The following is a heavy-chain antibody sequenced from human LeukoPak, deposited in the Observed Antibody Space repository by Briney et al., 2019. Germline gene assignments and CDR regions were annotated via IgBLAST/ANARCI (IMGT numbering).Heavy chain of an antibody. D-gene: IGHD3-22*01. J-gene: IGHJ4*02. V-gene: IGHV4-59*01. CDR2: IYYSGNT. CDR1: GSSISRYY. CDR3: ARALGDRSGYYSLFDY. Sequence: SETLSLTCTVSGSSISRYYWSWIRQPPGKGLEWIGYIYYSGNTNYNPSLKSRATISVDTSKKQFSLKLSSVTAADTAVYYCARALGDRSGYYSLFDYWGQGTLVTVSS.